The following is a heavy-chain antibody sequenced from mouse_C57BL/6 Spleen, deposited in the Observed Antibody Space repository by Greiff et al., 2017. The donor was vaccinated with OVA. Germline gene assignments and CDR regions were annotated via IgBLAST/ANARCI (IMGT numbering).Heavy chain of an antibody. D-gene: IGHD3-2*02. V-gene: IGHV1-69*01. CDR1: GYTFTSYW. Sequence: QVQLQQPGAELVMPGASVKLSCKASGYTFTSYWMHWVKQRPGQGLEWIGEIDPSDSYTNYNQKFKGKSTLTVDKSSSTAYMQLSSLTSEDSAVYYCAKDSSGRYFDDWGQGTTLTVSS. CDR2: IDPSDSYT. J-gene: IGHJ2*01. CDR3: AKDSSGRYFDD.